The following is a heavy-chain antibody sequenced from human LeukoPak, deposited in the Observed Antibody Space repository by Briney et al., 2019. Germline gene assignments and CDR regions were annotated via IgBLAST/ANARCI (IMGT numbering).Heavy chain of an antibody. CDR3: ARVGRGELRYYYYGMDV. CDR2: IKQDGSEK. CDR1: GFTFSSYW. V-gene: IGHV3-7*01. Sequence: PGGSLRLSCAASGFTFSSYWMSWARQAPGKGLEWVANIKQDGSEKYYVDSVKGRFTISRDNAKNSLYLQMNSLRAEDTAVYYCARVGRGELRYYYYGMDVWGQGTTVTVSS. D-gene: IGHD3-16*01. J-gene: IGHJ6*02.